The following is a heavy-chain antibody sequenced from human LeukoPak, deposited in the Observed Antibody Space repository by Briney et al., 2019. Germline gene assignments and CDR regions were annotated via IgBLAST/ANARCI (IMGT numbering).Heavy chain of an antibody. CDR2: IYYSGST. CDR3: ARAPLAEYFDL. V-gene: IGHV4-59*08. J-gene: IGHJ2*01. Sequence: SETLSLTCTVSGGSISSYYWSWIRQPPGKGLEWIGYIYYSGSTNYNPSLKSRVTISVDTSKNQFSLKLSSVTAADTAVYYCARAPLAEYFDLWGRGNLVTVSS. CDR1: GGSISSYY.